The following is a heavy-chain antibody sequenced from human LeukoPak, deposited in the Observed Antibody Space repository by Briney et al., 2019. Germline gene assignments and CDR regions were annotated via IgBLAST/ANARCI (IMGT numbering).Heavy chain of an antibody. D-gene: IGHD6-13*01. V-gene: IGHV1-69*06. CDR3: ATVGGYSSSWYSYYYMDV. J-gene: IGHJ6*03. Sequence: ASVKVSCKASGGTFSSYAISWVRQAPGQGLEWMGGIIPIFGTANYAQKFQGRVTMTEDTSTDTAYMELSSLRSEDTAVYYCATVGGYSSSWYSYYYMDVWGKGTTVTVSS. CDR2: IIPIFGTA. CDR1: GGTFSSYA.